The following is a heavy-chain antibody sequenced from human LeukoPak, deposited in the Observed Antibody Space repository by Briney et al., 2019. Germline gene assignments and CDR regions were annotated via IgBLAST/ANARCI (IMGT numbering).Heavy chain of an antibody. D-gene: IGHD2-21*02. CDR1: GYRFTDYY. V-gene: IGHV1-2*02. J-gene: IGHJ1*01. CDR2: INPNSGGT. Sequence: ASVKVSCKASGYRFTDYYMHWVRQAPGQGLEWMGWINPNSGGTNYAQKFQGRVTMTRDTSISTAYMELSRLRSDDTAMYYCARTEGGVTWGYFQHWGQGTLVTVSS. CDR3: ARTEGGVTWGYFQH.